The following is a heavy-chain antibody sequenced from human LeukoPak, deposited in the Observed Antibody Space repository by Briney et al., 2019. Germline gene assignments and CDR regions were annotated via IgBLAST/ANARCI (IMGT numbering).Heavy chain of an antibody. Sequence: GSLRLSCAASGFAFSSYAMNWVRQAPGKGLEWVSFITSNNAVYYADSMKGRFTVSRDNAENSLYLQMNSLRAEDTAVYYCARDRMGGSFDYWGQGTLVTVSS. CDR3: ARDRMGGSFDY. CDR2: ITSNNAV. CDR1: GFAFSSYA. J-gene: IGHJ4*02. D-gene: IGHD2-15*01. V-gene: IGHV3-48*01.